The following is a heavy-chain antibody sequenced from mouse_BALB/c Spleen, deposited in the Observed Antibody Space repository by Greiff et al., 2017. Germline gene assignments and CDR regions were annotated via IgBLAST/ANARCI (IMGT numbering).Heavy chain of an antibody. CDR2: IWGDGST. J-gene: IGHJ1*01. V-gene: IGHV2-6-7*01. D-gene: IGHD1-1*01. Sequence: VQLKESGPGLVAPSQSLSITCTVSGFSLTGYGVNWVRQPPGKGLEWLGMIWGDGSTDYNSALKSRLSISKDNSKSQVFLKMNSLQTDDTARYYCARAGSSYDWYFDVWGAGTTVTVSS. CDR3: ARAGSSYDWYFDV. CDR1: GFSLTGYG.